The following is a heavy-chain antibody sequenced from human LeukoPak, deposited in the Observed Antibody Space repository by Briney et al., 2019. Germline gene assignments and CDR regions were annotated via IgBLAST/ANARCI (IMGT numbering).Heavy chain of an antibody. CDR3: AREHNYCSGGSCYSGGLEGYYGMDV. Sequence: GASVKVSCKASGYTFTGYYMHWVRQAPGQGLEWMGWINPNSGGTNYAQKFQGRVTMTRDTSISTAYMELSRLRSDDTAVYYCAREHNYCSGGSCYSGGLEGYYGMDVWGQGTTVTVSS. V-gene: IGHV1-2*02. CDR2: INPNSGGT. CDR1: GYTFTGYY. J-gene: IGHJ6*02. D-gene: IGHD2-15*01.